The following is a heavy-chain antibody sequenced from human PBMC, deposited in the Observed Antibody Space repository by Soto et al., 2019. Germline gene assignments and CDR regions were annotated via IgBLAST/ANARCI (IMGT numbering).Heavy chain of an antibody. J-gene: IGHJ4*02. V-gene: IGHV3-23*01. Sequence: EVQLLESGGGLVQPGGSLRLSCAASGFTFSSYAMSWVRQAPGKGLEWVSAISGSGGSTYYADSVKGRFTISRDNPKNTLYLQMNSLRAEDTAVYYCAKVPALTIFGGGFDYWGQGTLVTVSS. CDR2: ISGSGGST. CDR1: GFTFSSYA. CDR3: AKVPALTIFGGGFDY. D-gene: IGHD3-3*01.